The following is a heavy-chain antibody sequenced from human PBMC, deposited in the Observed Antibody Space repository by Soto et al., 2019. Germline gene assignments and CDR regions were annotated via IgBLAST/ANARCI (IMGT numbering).Heavy chain of an antibody. D-gene: IGHD2-2*01. CDR1: GYSFTSYW. J-gene: IGHJ6*02. CDR2: IDPSDSYT. V-gene: IGHV5-10-1*01. Sequence: GESLKISCKGSGYSFTSYWISWVRQMPGKGLEWMGRIDPSDSYTNYSPSFQGHVTISADKSISTAYLQWSSLKASDTAMYYCAGKKSYCSSTSCRNGMDVWGQGTTVTVSS. CDR3: AGKKSYCSSTSCRNGMDV.